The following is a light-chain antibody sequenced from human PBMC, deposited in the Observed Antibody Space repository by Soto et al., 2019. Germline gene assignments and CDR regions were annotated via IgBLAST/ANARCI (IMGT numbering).Light chain of an antibody. Sequence: QSVLTQPPSMSAGPGQKVTICCYGSSSNIENYYVSWYQQLPGTAPKLLIYENDKRFSGIPDRFSGSKSGTSATLGITGLQTGDEADYSCGTWDKTLNSYVFVTGTXVTDL. CDR3: GTWDKTLNSYV. CDR1: SSNIENYY. J-gene: IGLJ1*01. CDR2: END. V-gene: IGLV1-51*02.